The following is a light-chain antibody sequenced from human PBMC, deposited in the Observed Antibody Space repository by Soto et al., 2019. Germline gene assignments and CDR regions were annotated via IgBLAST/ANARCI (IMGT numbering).Light chain of an antibody. J-gene: IGKJ1*01. CDR1: QSVSTNY. CDR3: QRSRSSST. CDR2: GAS. V-gene: IGKV3-20*01. Sequence: GLLLSPVTVSLSRGERATLSCIVSQSVSTNYFAWYQKQPGQAPRLIIYGASQRSSGIPERFSGSGSATDLLIIISRQAKDDCAVYSRQRSRSSSTFGQGTMLAIK.